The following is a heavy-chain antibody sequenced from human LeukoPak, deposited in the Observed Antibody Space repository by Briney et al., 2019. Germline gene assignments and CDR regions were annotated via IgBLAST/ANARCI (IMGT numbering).Heavy chain of an antibody. CDR1: GGSISSSY. Sequence: SETLSLTCTVSGGSISSSYWSWIRQPPGKGLEWIGYINYSGSTNYSPSLKNRVTISVDTSRNQFSLRLSSVTAADTAVYYCARGLSDSSGYYYGGRFDPWGQGTLVTVSS. V-gene: IGHV4-59*08. D-gene: IGHD3-22*01. CDR3: ARGLSDSSGYYYGGRFDP. CDR2: INYSGST. J-gene: IGHJ5*02.